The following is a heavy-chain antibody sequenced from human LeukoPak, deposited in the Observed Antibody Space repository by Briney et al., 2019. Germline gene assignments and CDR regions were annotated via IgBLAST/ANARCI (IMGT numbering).Heavy chain of an antibody. CDR2: IYYSGST. D-gene: IGHD3-22*01. CDR3: ARDSPSYDSSGYYLDY. CDR1: GGSISSYY. J-gene: IGHJ4*02. V-gene: IGHV4-59*01. Sequence: SETLSLPCTVSGGSISSYYWSWIRQPPGKGLEWIGYIYYSGSTNYNTSLKSRVTISVDTSKNQFSLKLRSVTAADTAVYYCARDSPSYDSSGYYLDYWGQGTLVTVSS.